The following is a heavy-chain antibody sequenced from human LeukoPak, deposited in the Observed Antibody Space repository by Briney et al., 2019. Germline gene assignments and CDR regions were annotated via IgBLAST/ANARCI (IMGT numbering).Heavy chain of an antibody. Sequence: SETLSLTCTVSGGSISSYYWSWIRQPAGKGLEWIGRIYTSGSTNYNPSLKSRVTMSVDTSKNQFSLKLSSVTAADMAVYYCARGQRGSYYYYYWDVWAKGTTVTVSS. V-gene: IGHV4-4*07. CDR3: ARGQRGSYYYYYWDV. CDR1: GGSISSYY. CDR2: IYTSGST. J-gene: IGHJ6*03.